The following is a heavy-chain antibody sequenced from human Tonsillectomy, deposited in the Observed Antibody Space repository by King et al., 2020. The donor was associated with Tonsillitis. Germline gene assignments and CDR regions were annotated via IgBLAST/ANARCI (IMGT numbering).Heavy chain of an antibody. J-gene: IGHJ4*02. CDR3: ARAPTIRRVICHFDL. V-gene: IGHV3-48*04. Sequence: VQLVESGGGLVQPGGSLTLSCAASLFSFRSESMTWVRQAPGKGLEWVSYIDSSSGTIYYAVSVRGRFTIFRDNDRNSLYLQLNSLRAEDTAVYYCARAPTIRRVICHFDLWGQGTLVTVSS. D-gene: IGHD3-10*01. CDR1: LFSFRSES. CDR2: IDSSSGTI.